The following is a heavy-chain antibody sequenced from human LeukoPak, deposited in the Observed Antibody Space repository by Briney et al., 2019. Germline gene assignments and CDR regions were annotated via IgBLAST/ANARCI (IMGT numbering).Heavy chain of an antibody. Sequence: GESLKISCKGSGYSFTNYWIGWVRQMPGKGLEWMGIIYPDDSDTRYSPSFQGQVTISADKSISTAYLQWSSLKASDTAMYYCARGSMVYASLVYYWGQGTLVTVSS. J-gene: IGHJ4*02. CDR1: GYSFTNYW. CDR3: ARGSMVYASLVYY. D-gene: IGHD2-8*01. CDR2: IYPDDSDT. V-gene: IGHV5-51*01.